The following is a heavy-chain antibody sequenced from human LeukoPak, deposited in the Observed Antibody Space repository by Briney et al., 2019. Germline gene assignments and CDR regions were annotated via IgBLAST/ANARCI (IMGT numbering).Heavy chain of an antibody. Sequence: ASETLSLTCTVSGGSISSYYWSWIRPPPGKGLEWIGYIYYSGSTNYNPSLKSRVTISVDTSKNQFSLKLSSVTAADTAVYYCASGRYDFWSGYLVLDYWGQGTLVTVSS. CDR3: ASGRYDFWSGYLVLDY. D-gene: IGHD3-3*01. V-gene: IGHV4-59*01. CDR2: IYYSGST. CDR1: GGSISSYY. J-gene: IGHJ4*02.